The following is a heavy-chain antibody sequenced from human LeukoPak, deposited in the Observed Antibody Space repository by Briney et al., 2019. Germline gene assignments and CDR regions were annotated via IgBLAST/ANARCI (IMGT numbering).Heavy chain of an antibody. D-gene: IGHD3-9*01. CDR2: IYYSGST. V-gene: IGHV4-59*12. CDR3: ARGADILTGYYHQVSAFDI. Sequence: SETLSLTCTVSGGSISSYYWSWIRQPPGKGLEWIGYIYYSGSTNYNPSLKSRVTISVDTSKNQFSLKLSSVTAADTAVYYCARGADILTGYYHQVSAFDIWGQGTMVTVSS. J-gene: IGHJ3*02. CDR1: GGSISSYY.